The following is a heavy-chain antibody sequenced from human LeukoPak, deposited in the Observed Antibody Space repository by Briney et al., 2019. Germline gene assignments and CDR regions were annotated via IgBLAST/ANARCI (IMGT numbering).Heavy chain of an antibody. CDR1: GYTFTNYG. J-gene: IGHJ4*02. CDR3: ARDREGATNGYFDY. D-gene: IGHD1-26*01. Sequence: ASVKVSCKASGYTFTNYGVSWVRQAPGQGLEWMGIINPSGGSTSYAQKFQGRVTMTRDTSTSTVYMELSSLRSEDTAVYYCARDREGATNGYFDYWGQGTLVTVSS. CDR2: INPSGGST. V-gene: IGHV1-46*01.